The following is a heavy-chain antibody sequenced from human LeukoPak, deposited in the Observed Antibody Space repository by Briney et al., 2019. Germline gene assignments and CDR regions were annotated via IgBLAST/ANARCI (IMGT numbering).Heavy chain of an antibody. Sequence: GGSLRLSCAASGFTFSTYNMNWVRQAPGEGLEWLAYITSNLNTIYYADSVKGRFTISRDNAKNSLYLQMNSLRAEDTAVYYCVLGGYDSPYLGFDHWGQGTLVTVSS. CDR1: GFTFSTYN. D-gene: IGHD3-22*01. CDR2: ITSNLNTI. J-gene: IGHJ4*02. V-gene: IGHV3-48*04. CDR3: VLGGYDSPYLGFDH.